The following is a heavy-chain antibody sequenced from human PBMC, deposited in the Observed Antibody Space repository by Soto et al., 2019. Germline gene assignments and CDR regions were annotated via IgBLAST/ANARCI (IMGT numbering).Heavy chain of an antibody. CDR2: INAGNGNT. CDR1: GYTFTSYA. Sequence: QVQLVQSGAEVKKPGASVKVSCKASGYTFTSYAMHWVRQAPGQRLEWMGWINAGNGNTKYSQKFQGRVTITRDTSASTAYMELSSLRSEDTAVYYCARDGFGIAVAAVDYWGQGTLVTVSS. J-gene: IGHJ4*02. V-gene: IGHV1-3*01. CDR3: ARDGFGIAVAAVDY. D-gene: IGHD6-19*01.